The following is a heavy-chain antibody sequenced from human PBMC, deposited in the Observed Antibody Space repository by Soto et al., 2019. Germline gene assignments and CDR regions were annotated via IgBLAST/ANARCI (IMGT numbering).Heavy chain of an antibody. CDR2: ISWNSGSI. D-gene: IGHD3-9*01. CDR1: GFTFDDYA. Sequence: EVQLVESGGGLVQPGRSLRISCAXXGFTFDDYAMHWVRQAPGKGLEWVSGISWNSGSIGYAVSVKGRFTISRDNAKNSLYLQMNSLRAEDTALYYCAKDIRSDYDILIADYWGQGTLVTLSS. V-gene: IGHV3-9*01. CDR3: AKDIRSDYDILIADY. J-gene: IGHJ4*02.